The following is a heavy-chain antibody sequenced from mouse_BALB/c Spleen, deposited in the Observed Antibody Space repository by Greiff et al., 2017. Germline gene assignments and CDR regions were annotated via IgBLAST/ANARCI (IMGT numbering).Heavy chain of an antibody. CDR2: ISYSGST. CDR3: ARYHYYGYGGMDY. V-gene: IGHV3-2*02. J-gene: IGHJ4*01. CDR1: GYSITSDYA. Sequence: DVMLVDSGPGLVKPSQSLSLTCTVTGYSITSDYAWNWIRQFPGNKLEWMGYISYSGSTSYNPSLKSRISITRDTSKNQFFLQLNSVTTEDTATYYCARYHYYGYGGMDYWGQGTSVTVSS. D-gene: IGHD1-2*01.